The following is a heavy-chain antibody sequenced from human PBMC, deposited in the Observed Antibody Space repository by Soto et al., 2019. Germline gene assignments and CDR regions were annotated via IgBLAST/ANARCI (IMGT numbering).Heavy chain of an antibody. D-gene: IGHD1-26*01. Sequence: EVQLLESGGDLVQPGGSLRLSCAASGFTFSSYAMNWVRQAPGKGLEWVSAISGSGGNTFYADSVKGRFTISRDNSKNTVFVQMHSLRAEDTVIYYCAMLKSGSYSYHDMDGCGQGTTVTRSS. CDR3: AMLKSGSYSYHDMDG. J-gene: IGHJ6*02. V-gene: IGHV3-23*01. CDR1: GFTFSSYA. CDR2: ISGSGGNT.